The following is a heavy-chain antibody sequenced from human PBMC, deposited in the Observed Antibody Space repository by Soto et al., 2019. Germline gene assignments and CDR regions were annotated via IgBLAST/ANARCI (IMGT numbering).Heavy chain of an antibody. Sequence: PGGSLRLSCAASGFTFSSYAMSWVRQAPGKGLEWVSAISGSGGSTYYADSVKGRFTISRDNSKNTLYLQMNSLRAEDTAVYYCEKDGYYSSSTTLDYWRQGTLVTVSS. CDR1: GFTFSSYA. V-gene: IGHV3-23*01. CDR2: ISGSGGST. J-gene: IGHJ4*02. CDR3: EKDGYYSSSTTLDY. D-gene: IGHD6-6*01.